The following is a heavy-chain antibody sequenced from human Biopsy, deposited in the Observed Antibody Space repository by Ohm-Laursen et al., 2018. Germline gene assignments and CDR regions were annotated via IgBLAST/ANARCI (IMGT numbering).Heavy chain of an antibody. CDR1: GFTYTTFA. Sequence: SLRLSCAASGFTYTTFAMTWVRQAPGKGMEWISYIYGGGSPVSYADSVKGRFTISRDNAQKSLYLHMNSLRAEDTAIYYCARLNSGTYDASDLWGQGTMVIVSS. CDR2: IYGGGSPV. D-gene: IGHD1-26*01. V-gene: IGHV3-48*03. J-gene: IGHJ3*01. CDR3: ARLNSGTYDASDL.